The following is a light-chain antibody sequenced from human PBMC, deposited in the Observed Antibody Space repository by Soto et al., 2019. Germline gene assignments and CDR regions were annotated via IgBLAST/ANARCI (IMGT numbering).Light chain of an antibody. J-gene: IGLJ2*01. CDR2: DVS. Sequence: QSVLTQPASVSGSPGQSITISCTGTSSDVGGYNYVSWYQQHPGKAPKLMIYDVSNRPSGVSNRFSGSKSGNTVSLTISGLQAEDEADYYCSSYTSSSTRVVFGGGTKVTVL. CDR3: SSYTSSSTRVV. V-gene: IGLV2-14*01. CDR1: SSDVGGYNY.